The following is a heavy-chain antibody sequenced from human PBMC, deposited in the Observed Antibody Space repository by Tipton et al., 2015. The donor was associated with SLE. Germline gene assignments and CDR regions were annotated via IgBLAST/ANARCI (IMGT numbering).Heavy chain of an antibody. CDR1: GGSISSHY. V-gene: IGHV4-59*08. CDR3: ARQPVYYFYYMDA. J-gene: IGHJ6*03. Sequence: TLSLTCTVSGGSISSHYWSWIRQPPGKGLEWIGYIYSRGSTNYNPSLKSRVTISVDTSQNQFSLKLSSVTAADTAVYYCARQPVYYFYYMDAWGKGTTGTVSS. CDR2: IYSRGST.